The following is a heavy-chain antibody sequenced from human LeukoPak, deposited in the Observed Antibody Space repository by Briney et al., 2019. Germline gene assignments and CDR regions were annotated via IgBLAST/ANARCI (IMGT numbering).Heavy chain of an antibody. J-gene: IGHJ3*02. Sequence: PGGSLRLSCAASGFTFSSHCMHWVRQAPGKGLEWVAVITHPGSNKYYVDSVKDRFSVSRDNSKNILYLQMNSRRAEDTAVYYCAKSEQRYCGGGSCPLPAFDIWGQGTMVT. CDR1: GFTFSSHC. D-gene: IGHD2-15*01. CDR2: ITHPGSNK. V-gene: IGHV3-30*18. CDR3: AKSEQRYCGGGSCPLPAFDI.